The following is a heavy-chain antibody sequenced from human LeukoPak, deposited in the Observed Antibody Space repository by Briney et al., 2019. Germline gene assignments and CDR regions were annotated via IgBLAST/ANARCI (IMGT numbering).Heavy chain of an antibody. CDR2: ISSSSSYI. CDR3: ARTLGYCSSTSCHFDY. CDR1: GFTFSSYS. D-gene: IGHD2-2*01. Sequence: GGSLRLSCAASGFTFSSYSMNWVRQAPGKGLEWVSSISSSSSYIYYADSVKGRFTISRDNAKNSLYLQMNCLRAEDTAVYYCARTLGYCSSTSCHFDYWGQGTLVTVSS. J-gene: IGHJ4*02. V-gene: IGHV3-21*01.